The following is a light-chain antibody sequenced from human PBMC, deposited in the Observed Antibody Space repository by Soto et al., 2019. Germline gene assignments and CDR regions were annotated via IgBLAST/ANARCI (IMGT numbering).Light chain of an antibody. CDR1: QSVSTY. J-gene: IGKJ1*01. CDR2: DAS. V-gene: IGKV3-15*01. CDR3: QEYNSWPGT. Sequence: VLTQSPATLSLSPGERAILSCRASQSVSTYLAWYQQKPGQAPRLLIYDASTRATGIPARFSGSGSTTEFALTISSLQSEDFAVYFCQEYNSWPGTFGQGTKVDIK.